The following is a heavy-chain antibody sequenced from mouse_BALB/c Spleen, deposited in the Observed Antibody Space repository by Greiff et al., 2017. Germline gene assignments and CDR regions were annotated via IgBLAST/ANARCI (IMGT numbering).Heavy chain of an antibody. CDR3: FSLYYGYLFAY. J-gene: IGHJ3*01. CDR1: GYTFTDYE. V-gene: IGHV1-15*01. Sequence: QVQLKQSGAELVRPGASVTLSCKASGYTFTDYEMHWVKQTPVHGLEWIGAIDPETGGTAYNQKFKGKATLTADKSSSTAYMELRSLTSEDSAVYYCFSLYYGYLFAYWGQGTLVTVSA. CDR2: IDPETGGT. D-gene: IGHD1-2*01.